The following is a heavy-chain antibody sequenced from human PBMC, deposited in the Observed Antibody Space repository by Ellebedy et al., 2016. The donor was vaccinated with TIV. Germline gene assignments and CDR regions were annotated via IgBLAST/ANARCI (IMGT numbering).Heavy chain of an antibody. CDR3: ARANYNILTGYYFDY. Sequence: GGSLRLSCSVSGFTLDTFATSWVRQAPGKGLEWVSGVTGGGSTYYADSVKGRFTISRDKSKNTVYLQMSSLRAEDTAVYYCARANYNILTGYYFDYWGQGTLVTVSS. J-gene: IGHJ4*02. CDR2: VTGGGST. CDR1: GFTLDTFA. V-gene: IGHV3-66*01. D-gene: IGHD3-9*01.